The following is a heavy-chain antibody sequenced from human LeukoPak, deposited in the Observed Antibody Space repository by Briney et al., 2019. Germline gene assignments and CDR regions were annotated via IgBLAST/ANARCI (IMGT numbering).Heavy chain of an antibody. CDR1: GFAFSSYS. CDR3: ARVGHYYDSSGYYSAPNPFDY. Sequence: PGGSLRLSCAASGFAFSSYSMNWVRQAPGKGLEWVSYISSSSGTIYYADSVKGRFTISRDNAKNSLYLQMNSLRAEDTAVYYCARVGHYYDSSGYYSAPNPFDYWGQRTLVTVSS. V-gene: IGHV3-48*04. CDR2: ISSSSGTI. J-gene: IGHJ4*02. D-gene: IGHD3-22*01.